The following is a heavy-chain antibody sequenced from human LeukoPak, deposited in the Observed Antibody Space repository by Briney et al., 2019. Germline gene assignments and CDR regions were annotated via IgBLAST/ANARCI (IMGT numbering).Heavy chain of an antibody. CDR3: ARAPRGYSYGYLDF. J-gene: IGHJ4*02. D-gene: IGHD5-18*01. CDR1: GYTFTSYG. V-gene: IGHV1-18*04. Sequence: ASVKVSCKASGYTFTSYGISWVRRAPGQGLEWMGWISGYNGNTNYAQKVQGRVNMTTDISTSTAYMELRSLRSGDTAVYYCARAPRGYSYGYLDFWGQGSLVTVSS. CDR2: ISGYNGNT.